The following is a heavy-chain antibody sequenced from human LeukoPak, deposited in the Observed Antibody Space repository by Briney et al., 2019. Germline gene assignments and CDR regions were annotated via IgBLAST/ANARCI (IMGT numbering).Heavy chain of an antibody. V-gene: IGHV3-48*03. Sequence: GGSLRLSCAASGLTFSSHEMNWVRQAPGKGLEWVSYISRSGSTIYYAHSVKGRFTISRDNAKNSLYLHMNSLRAEDTAVYYCARDYGGSSPFDYWGQGTLVTVSS. CDR1: GLTFSSHE. D-gene: IGHD4-23*01. J-gene: IGHJ4*02. CDR3: ARDYGGSSPFDY. CDR2: ISRSGSTI.